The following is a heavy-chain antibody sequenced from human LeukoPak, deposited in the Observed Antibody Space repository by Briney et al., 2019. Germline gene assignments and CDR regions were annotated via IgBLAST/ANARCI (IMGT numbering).Heavy chain of an antibody. J-gene: IGHJ4*02. D-gene: IGHD6-19*01. V-gene: IGHV4-59*01. CDR3: ARDSDNGWYSFDY. Sequence: KTSETLSLTCTVSGGSISSYYWSWIRQPPGKGLEWIGYIYYSGSTNYNPSLKSRVTISVDTSKNQFSLKLSSVTAADTAVYYCARDSDNGWYSFDYWGQGTLVTVSS. CDR2: IYYSGST. CDR1: GGSISSYY.